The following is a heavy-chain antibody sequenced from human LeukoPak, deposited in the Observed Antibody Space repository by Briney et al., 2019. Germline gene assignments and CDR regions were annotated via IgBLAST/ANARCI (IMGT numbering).Heavy chain of an antibody. V-gene: IGHV3-48*04. Sequence: GGSLRLSCVASGFSLTKSAMHWVRQAPGKGLEWVSYMGYSDEIVYYADSVKGRVTMSRADAKNTLYLHWTSPTGEDTALYYCSKGRDGVGWGQGTLVILSS. J-gene: IGHJ4*02. CDR1: GFSLTKSA. CDR2: MGYSDEIV. D-gene: IGHD5-24*01. CDR3: SKGRDGVG.